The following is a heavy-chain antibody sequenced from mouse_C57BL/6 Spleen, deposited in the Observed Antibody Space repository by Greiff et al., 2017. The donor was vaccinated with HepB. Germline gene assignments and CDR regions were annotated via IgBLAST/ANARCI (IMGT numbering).Heavy chain of an antibody. V-gene: IGHV1-69*01. CDR1: GYTFTSYW. CDR2: IGPSGSYT. D-gene: IGHD3-2*02. J-gene: IGHJ3*01. Sequence: QVQLQQPGAELVMPGASLKLSCTASGYTFTSYWMHWVQQRPGQGLEWIGEIGPSGSYTNYNQKFKGKSTLTVDKSSSTAYMQLSSLTAEDSADYYCTTRDSSGYDGFADWGQGTLVTGAA. CDR3: TTRDSSGYDGFAD.